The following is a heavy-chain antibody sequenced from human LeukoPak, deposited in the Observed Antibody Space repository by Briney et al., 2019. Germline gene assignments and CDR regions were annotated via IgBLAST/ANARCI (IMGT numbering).Heavy chain of an antibody. CDR3: TRDSANYHFAY. CDR2: LYSGGAT. CDR1: GFTVKDNF. V-gene: IGHV3-66*01. J-gene: IGHJ4*02. D-gene: IGHD4/OR15-4a*01. Sequence: GGSLRLSCAASGFTVKDNFMSWVRQAPGKGLEWVSVLYSGGATYYADSVKGRFTISRDNSKNIVILQMNDLRTEDTAFYYCTRDSANYHFAYWGQGALVTVSS.